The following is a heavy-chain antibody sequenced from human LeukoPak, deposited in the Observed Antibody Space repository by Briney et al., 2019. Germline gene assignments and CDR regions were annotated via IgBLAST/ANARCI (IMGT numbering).Heavy chain of an antibody. J-gene: IGHJ3*02. D-gene: IGHD3-16*02. CDR1: GVSISSSNSY. CDR3: AKPDPSGRSFGGVIVIGAFDI. Sequence: KPSETLSLTCTVSGVSISSSNSYWGWIRQPPGKGLEWIGSIYYSGNTYYNASLKSQVSISIDTSKNQFSLRLTSVTAADTAVYYCAKPDPSGRSFGGVIVIGAFDIWGQGTMVTVSS. CDR2: IYYSGNT. V-gene: IGHV4-39*01.